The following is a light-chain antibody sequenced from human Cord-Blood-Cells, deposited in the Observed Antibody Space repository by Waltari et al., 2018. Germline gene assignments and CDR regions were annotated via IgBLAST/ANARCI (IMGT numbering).Light chain of an antibody. J-gene: IGLJ3*02. CDR2: EGS. CDR1: SSDVGSYNL. CDR3: CSYAGSSTWV. Sequence: QSALTQPASVAGSPGESITISCTGTSSDVGSYNLGSWYQQQPGKDPKLMIYEGSKRPPGVSNRFSGSKSGNTASLTISGLQAEDEGDYYCCSYAGSSTWVFGGVTKLTVL. V-gene: IGLV2-23*01.